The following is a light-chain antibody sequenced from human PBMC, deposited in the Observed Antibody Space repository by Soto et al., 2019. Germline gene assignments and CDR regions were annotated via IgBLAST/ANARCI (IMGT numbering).Light chain of an antibody. V-gene: IGLV1-44*01. CDR1: SSSIGSNA. J-gene: IGLJ1*01. CDR3: AAWDDSLNAYV. CDR2: ANN. Sequence: QSVLTQSPSASGTPGQRVSISCSGSSSSIGSNAVSWYQQLPGTAPKLLIYANNQRPSGVPDRFSGSKSGTSASLAISGLQSEEEADYYCAAWDDSLNAYVFGTGTKLTVL.